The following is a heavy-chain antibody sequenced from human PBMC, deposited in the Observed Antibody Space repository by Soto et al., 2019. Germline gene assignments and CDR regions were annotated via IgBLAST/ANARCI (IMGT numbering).Heavy chain of an antibody. CDR2: IYYSGST. J-gene: IGHJ6*02. CDR1: GGSISSYY. D-gene: IGHD3-9*01. CDR3: ARGEGRTYYDILTGYYPYGMDV. V-gene: IGHV4-59*01. Sequence: KPSETLSLTCTVSGGSISSYYWSWIRQPPGKGLEWIGYIYYSGSTNYNPSLKSRVTISVDTSKNQFSLKLSSVTAADTAVYYCARGEGRTYYDILTGYYPYGMDVWGQGTTVTVSS.